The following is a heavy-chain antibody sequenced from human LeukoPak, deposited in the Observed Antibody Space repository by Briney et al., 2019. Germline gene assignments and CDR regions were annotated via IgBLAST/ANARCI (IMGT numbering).Heavy chain of an antibody. CDR1: GGSISSYY. CDR3: ARGSPYGSGSYYEENWFDP. J-gene: IGHJ5*02. D-gene: IGHD3-10*01. V-gene: IGHV4-59*01. CDR2: IYYSGST. Sequence: SETLSLTCTVSGGSISSYYWSWLRQPPGKGLEWIGYIYYSGSTNYNPSLKSRVTISVDTSKNQFSLKLSSVTAADTAVYYCARGSPYGSGSYYEENWFDPGGQGTLVTVSA.